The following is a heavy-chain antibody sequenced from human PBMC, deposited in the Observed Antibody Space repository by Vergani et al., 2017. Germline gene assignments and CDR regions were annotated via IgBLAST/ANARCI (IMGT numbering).Heavy chain of an antibody. CDR2: ISYDGSNK. Sequence: QVQLVESGGGVVQPGRSLRLSCAASGFTFSSYAMHWVRQAPGKGLEWVAVISYDGSNKYYADSVKGRFTISRDNSKNTLYLQMNSLRAEDTAVYYCARDRVPAAMFYARLGWFDPWGQGTLVTVSS. CDR1: GFTFSSYA. D-gene: IGHD2-2*01. V-gene: IGHV3-30*01. CDR3: ARDRVPAAMFYARLGWFDP. J-gene: IGHJ5*02.